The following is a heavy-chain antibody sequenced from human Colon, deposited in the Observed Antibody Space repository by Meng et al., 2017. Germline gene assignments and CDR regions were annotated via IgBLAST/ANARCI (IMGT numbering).Heavy chain of an antibody. CDR2: IHYTGGT. CDR3: ARFRVLLKDFDY. Sequence: GSLRLSCTVSGGSVSSKSHYWSWMRQSPDNRPEWIGYIHYTGGTTYKPSLKSRVVISVDTSKNQFSLKLNSVTAADTAVYFCARFRVLLKDFDYWGQGTLVTVSS. V-gene: IGHV4-61*01. D-gene: IGHD2/OR15-2a*01. CDR1: GGSVSSKSHY. J-gene: IGHJ4*02.